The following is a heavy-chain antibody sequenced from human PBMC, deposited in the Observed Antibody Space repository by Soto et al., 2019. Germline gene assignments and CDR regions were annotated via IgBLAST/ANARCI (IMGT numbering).Heavy chain of an antibody. J-gene: IGHJ6*02. Sequence: GSLRLSCAASGFAFSSYSMNWVRQAPGKGLEWVSSISSSSSYIYYADSVKGRFTISRDNAKNSLYLQMNSLRAEDTAVYYCARNQETYLSYYYYGMDVWGQGTTVTVSS. CDR2: ISSSSSYI. CDR1: GFAFSSYS. V-gene: IGHV3-21*01. D-gene: IGHD3-10*01. CDR3: ARNQETYLSYYYYGMDV.